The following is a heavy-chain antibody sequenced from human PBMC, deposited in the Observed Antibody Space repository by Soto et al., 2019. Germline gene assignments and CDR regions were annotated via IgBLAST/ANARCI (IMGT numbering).Heavy chain of an antibody. CDR1: GGSFSGYD. Sequence: PSETLSLTCAVYGGSFSGYDWSWIRQPPGKGLGWIGEINHRGSTNYNPSLKSRVTISVDTSKNQFSLKLSSVTAADTAVYYCARGRATYYYDSSGRARAEYFQHWGQGTLVTVSS. CDR3: ARGRATYYYDSSGRARAEYFQH. CDR2: INHRGST. V-gene: IGHV4-34*01. D-gene: IGHD3-22*01. J-gene: IGHJ1*01.